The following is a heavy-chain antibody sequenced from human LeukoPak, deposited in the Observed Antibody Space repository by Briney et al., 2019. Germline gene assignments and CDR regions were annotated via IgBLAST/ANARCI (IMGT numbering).Heavy chain of an antibody. CDR1: GFTFSSYS. CDR3: AELGITMIGGV. D-gene: IGHD3-10*02. Sequence: GGSLRLSCAASGFTFSSYSMNWVRQAPGKGLEWVSSISSSSSYIYYADSVKVRFTISRDNAKNSLYLQMNSLRAEDTVVYYCAELGITMIGGVWGKGTTVTISS. J-gene: IGHJ6*04. V-gene: IGHV3-21*01. CDR2: ISSSSSYI.